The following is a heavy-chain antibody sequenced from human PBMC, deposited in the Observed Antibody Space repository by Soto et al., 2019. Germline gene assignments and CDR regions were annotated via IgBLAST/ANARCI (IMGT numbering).Heavy chain of an antibody. Sequence: ASVKVSCKASGYTFTSYGISWVRQAPGQGLEWMGWISAYNGNTNYAQKLQGRVTMTTDTSTSTAYMELRSLRSDDTAVYYCARVEECSGSHDAFDIWGQGTMVTVSS. V-gene: IGHV1-18*01. D-gene: IGHD2-15*01. CDR1: GYTFTSYG. CDR3: ARVEECSGSHDAFDI. CDR2: ISAYNGNT. J-gene: IGHJ3*02.